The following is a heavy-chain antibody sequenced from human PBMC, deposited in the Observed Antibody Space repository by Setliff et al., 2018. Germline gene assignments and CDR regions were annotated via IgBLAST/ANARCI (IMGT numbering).Heavy chain of an antibody. CDR2: IRSKADNYAT. Sequence: PAGSLRLSCAASGFTFSGSAMHWVRQASGKGLEWVGRIRSKADNYATAYAASVRGRFTISRDDSKNTAYLQMNSLKTEDTAVYYCARSDSSGLDPPNYFDYWGQGTLVTVSS. CDR3: ARSDSSGLDPPNYFDY. D-gene: IGHD3-22*01. J-gene: IGHJ4*02. CDR1: GFTFSGSA. V-gene: IGHV3-73*01.